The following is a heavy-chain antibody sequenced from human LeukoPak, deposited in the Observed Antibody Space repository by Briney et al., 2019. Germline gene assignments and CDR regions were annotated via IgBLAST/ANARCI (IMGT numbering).Heavy chain of an antibody. Sequence: GESLRLSCAASGFTFNNYGMNWVRQAPGKGLEWVSSISSSSSYIYYADSVKGRFTISRDNAKNSLYLQMNSLRAEDTALYYCAKDSSLPPASGMDVWGQGTTVTVSS. CDR3: AKDSSLPPASGMDV. CDR2: ISSSSSYI. CDR1: GFTFNNYG. V-gene: IGHV3-21*04. J-gene: IGHJ6*02.